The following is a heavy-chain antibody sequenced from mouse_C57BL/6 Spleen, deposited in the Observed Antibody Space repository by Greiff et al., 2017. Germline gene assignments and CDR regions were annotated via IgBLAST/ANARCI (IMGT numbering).Heavy chain of an antibody. CDR3: ARGGATVVATRSFDY. D-gene: IGHD1-1*01. Sequence: QVQLQQSGAELVKPGASVKISCKASGYAFSSYWMNWVKQRPGKGLEWIGQIYPGDGDTNYNGKFKGKATLTADKSSSTAYMQLSSLTSEDSAVYFCARGGATVVATRSFDYWGQGTTLTVSS. V-gene: IGHV1-80*01. CDR2: IYPGDGDT. CDR1: GYAFSSYW. J-gene: IGHJ2*01.